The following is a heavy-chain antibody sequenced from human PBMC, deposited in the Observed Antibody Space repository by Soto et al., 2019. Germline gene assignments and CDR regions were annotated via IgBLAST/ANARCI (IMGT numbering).Heavy chain of an antibody. CDR3: ARHHGPTTSENWFDP. J-gene: IGHJ5*02. Sequence: QVHLVQSGVEVKTPGASVKVSCQASGYTFFTYDISWVRQAPGQGLEGMGWISTYRGDTKYAQKFQGRVTMTTDTATPAAYLELRSLRPDHTAAYYCARHHGPTTSENWFDPWCQGTVVSVSS. D-gene: IGHD5-12*01. CDR2: ISTYRGDT. V-gene: IGHV1-18*01. CDR1: GYTFFTYD.